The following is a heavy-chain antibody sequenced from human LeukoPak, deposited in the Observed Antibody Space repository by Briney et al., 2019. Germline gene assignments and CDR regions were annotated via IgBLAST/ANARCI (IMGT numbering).Heavy chain of an antibody. CDR3: AKGDSYDSSGYPDI. V-gene: IGHV3-9*01. D-gene: IGHD3-22*01. CDR2: ISWNSGSI. Sequence: GRSLRLSCAASGFTFDDYAMHWVRQAPGKGLEWVSGISWNSGSIGYADSVKGRFTISRDNAKNSLYLQMNSLRAEDTALYYCAKGDSYDSSGYPDIWGQGTMVTVSS. J-gene: IGHJ3*02. CDR1: GFTFDDYA.